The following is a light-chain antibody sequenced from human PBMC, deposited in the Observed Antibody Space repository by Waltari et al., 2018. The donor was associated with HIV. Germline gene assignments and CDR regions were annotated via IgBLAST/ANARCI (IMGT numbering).Light chain of an antibody. V-gene: IGLV1-51*01. Sequence: QSVLTQPPSVSAAPGQKVTISCSGYSSNIGRNFVSWYQQIPGTAPKLLIYYHDKRPSGIPDRFSGSKSGPSATLGITGLQTGDEADYYCGTWDSSLSAWVFGGGTKLTVL. CDR3: GTWDSSLSAWV. J-gene: IGLJ3*02. CDR1: SSNIGRNF. CDR2: YHD.